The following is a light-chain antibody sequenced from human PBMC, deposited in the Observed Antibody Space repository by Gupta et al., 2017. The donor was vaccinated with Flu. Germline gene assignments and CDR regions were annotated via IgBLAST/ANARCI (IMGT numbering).Light chain of an antibody. Sequence: MQSPDTLSLSAGSTATLSCRASQKVSTPYSAWYQHKAGQPPKLLIYADSKRTTGVPDRFYDDVSGTEFTLTITKLQPDDFATYYCQQDGHLRLTFGQGTK. CDR1: QKVSTPY. J-gene: IGKJ2*01. CDR3: QQDGHLRLT. V-gene: IGKV3-20*01. CDR2: ADS.